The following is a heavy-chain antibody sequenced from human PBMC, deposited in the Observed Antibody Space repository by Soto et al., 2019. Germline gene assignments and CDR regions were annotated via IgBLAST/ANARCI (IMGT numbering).Heavy chain of an antibody. D-gene: IGHD1-26*01. CDR3: VRSLWELPSYYFDY. Sequence: GGSLRLSCSASGFTFSSYAMHWVRQAPGKGLEYVSAISSNGGSTYYADSVKGRFTISRDNSKNTLYLQMSSLRAEDTAVYYCVRSLWELPSYYFDYWGQGTLVTVSS. CDR2: ISSNGGST. V-gene: IGHV3-64D*08. J-gene: IGHJ4*02. CDR1: GFTFSSYA.